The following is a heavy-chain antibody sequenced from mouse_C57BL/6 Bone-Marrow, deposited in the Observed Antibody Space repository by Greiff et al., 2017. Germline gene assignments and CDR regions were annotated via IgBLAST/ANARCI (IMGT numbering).Heavy chain of an antibody. CDR3: ARDYYYGSGYWYFDV. Sequence: QVHVKQSGAELARPGASVKLSCKASGYTFTSYGISWVKQRPGQGLEWIGEIYPRSGDTYYNEKFKGKATLTADKSSSTAYMELRSLTSEDSAVDFCARDYYYGSGYWYFDVWGTGTTVTVSS. D-gene: IGHD1-1*01. V-gene: IGHV1-81*01. CDR1: GYTFTSYG. J-gene: IGHJ1*03. CDR2: IYPRSGDT.